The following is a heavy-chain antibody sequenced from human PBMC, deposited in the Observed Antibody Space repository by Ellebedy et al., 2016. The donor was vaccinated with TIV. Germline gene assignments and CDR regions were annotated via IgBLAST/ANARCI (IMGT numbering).Heavy chain of an antibody. Sequence: MPSETLSLTCTVSGGSVSSGSYYWSWIRQPPGKELEWIGYIYWSGSTNYNPSLESRLTISSDTSKNQFSLKLSSVTAADTAVYYCARVGGYSYPDDWGQGTLVTVSS. V-gene: IGHV4-61*01. CDR1: GGSVSSGSYY. CDR3: ARVGGYSYPDD. CDR2: IYWSGST. D-gene: IGHD5-18*01. J-gene: IGHJ4*02.